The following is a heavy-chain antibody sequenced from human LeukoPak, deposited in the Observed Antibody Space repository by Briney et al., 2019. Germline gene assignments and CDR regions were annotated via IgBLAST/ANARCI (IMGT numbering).Heavy chain of an antibody. D-gene: IGHD6-13*01. CDR1: GFTFSSYG. CDR2: VWNDGTKK. V-gene: IGHV3-33*01. J-gene: IGHJ4*02. CDR3: ARARGAAGTGPIYS. Sequence: PAGRSLRLSCEASGFTFSSYGMHWVRQAPGKGLEWVAVVWNDGTKKYYADSVKGRFTISRDKSKNTLYLQMNSLRAEDTAVYYCARARGAAGTGPIYSWARGTLVTVSS.